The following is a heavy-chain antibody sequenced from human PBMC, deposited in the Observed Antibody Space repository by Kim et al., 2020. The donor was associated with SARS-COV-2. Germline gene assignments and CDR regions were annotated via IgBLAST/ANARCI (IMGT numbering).Heavy chain of an antibody. Sequence: KGRFAISRDNAKNTLYLQMNSLRAEDTAVYYCAKVGYYYDSSGSLDAFDIWGQGTMVTVSS. V-gene: IGHV3-23*01. CDR3: AKVGYYYDSSGSLDAFDI. J-gene: IGHJ3*02. D-gene: IGHD3-22*01.